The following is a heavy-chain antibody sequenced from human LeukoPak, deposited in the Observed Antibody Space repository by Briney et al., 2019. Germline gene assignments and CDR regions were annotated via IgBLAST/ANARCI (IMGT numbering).Heavy chain of an antibody. CDR2: FFVSGST. Sequence: PSETLSLTCTVSGGSISSSSDYWGWIRQAPGKGLEWIGSFFVSGSTHYNPSLRGRATLFVDTSKNQFSLKLTSMTAADAATYFCARQFATAAADTRGYFDYWGQGTVVAVSS. D-gene: IGHD6-25*01. CDR1: GGSISSSSDY. CDR3: ARQFATAAADTRGYFDY. V-gene: IGHV4-39*01. J-gene: IGHJ4*02.